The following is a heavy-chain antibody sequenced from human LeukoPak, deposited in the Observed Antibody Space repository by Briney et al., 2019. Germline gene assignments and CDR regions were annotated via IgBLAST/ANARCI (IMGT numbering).Heavy chain of an antibody. Sequence: SETLSLTCTVSGGSISSYYWSWIRQPAGKGLEWIGRIYTSGSTNYNPSLKSRVTMSVDTSKNQFSLKLSSVTAADTAVYYCARAITVTTGYYYYYMDVWGKGTTVTVSS. D-gene: IGHD4-11*01. CDR3: ARAITVTTGYYYYYMDV. V-gene: IGHV4-4*07. CDR1: GGSISSYY. CDR2: IYTSGST. J-gene: IGHJ6*03.